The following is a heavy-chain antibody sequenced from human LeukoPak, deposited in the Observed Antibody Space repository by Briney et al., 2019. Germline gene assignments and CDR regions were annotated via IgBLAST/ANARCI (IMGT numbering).Heavy chain of an antibody. V-gene: IGHV4-34*01. CDR3: ARETPVAGAYYFDY. CDR2: INRSGST. CDR1: GGSFSGYY. J-gene: IGHJ4*02. Sequence: PSETLSLTCAVYGGSFSGYYWSWIRQPPGKGLEWIGEINRSGSTNYNPSLKSRVTISVDTSKNQFSLKLSSVTAADTAVYYCARETPVAGAYYFDYWGQGALVTVSS. D-gene: IGHD6-19*01.